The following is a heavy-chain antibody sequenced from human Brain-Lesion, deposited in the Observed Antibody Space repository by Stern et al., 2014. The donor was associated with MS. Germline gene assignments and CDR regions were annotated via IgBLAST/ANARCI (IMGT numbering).Heavy chain of an antibody. Sequence: QLQLQESGPGLVKPSQTLSLTCTVSGGSIRTGNYYWSWIPQPAGEGPEWIGRIHSSGSPHYNPSLHSQVSPSAETITTQFSHRLSFVTAADTVVYYCARGSYGIVTVNGGHGFDIWGQGTMVTVSS. V-gene: IGHV4-61*02. J-gene: IGHJ3*02. CDR2: IHSSGSP. D-gene: IGHD3-9*01. CDR3: ARGSYGIVTVNGGHGFDI. CDR1: GGSIRTGNYY.